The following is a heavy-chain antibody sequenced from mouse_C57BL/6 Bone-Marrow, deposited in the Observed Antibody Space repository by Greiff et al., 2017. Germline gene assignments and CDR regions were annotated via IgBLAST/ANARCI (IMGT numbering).Heavy chain of an antibody. CDR2: IYPGDGDT. CDR1: GYAFSSYW. D-gene: IGHD2-12*01. V-gene: IGHV1-80*01. J-gene: IGHJ3*01. CDR3: ARGGYSPWFAY. Sequence: VQLQQSGAELVKPGASVKISCKASGYAFSSYWMNWVKQRPGKGLEWIGQIYPGDGDTNYNGTFKGKATLTADKSSSTAYMQLSSLTSEDSAVYFCARGGYSPWFAYWGQGTLVTVSA.